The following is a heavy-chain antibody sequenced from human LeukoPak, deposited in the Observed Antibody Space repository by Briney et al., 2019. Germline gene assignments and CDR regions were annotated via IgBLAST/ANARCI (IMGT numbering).Heavy chain of an antibody. CDR3: ARDHGPLVTSGYYFDY. D-gene: IGHD4-23*01. V-gene: IGHV3-30*04. Sequence: QPGRSLRLSCAASGFTFSSYAMHWVRQAPGKGLEWVAVISYDGSNKYYADSVKGRFTISRDNSKNTLYLQMNSLRAEDTAVYCCARDHGPLVTSGYYFDYWGQGTLVTVSS. CDR2: ISYDGSNK. CDR1: GFTFSSYA. J-gene: IGHJ4*02.